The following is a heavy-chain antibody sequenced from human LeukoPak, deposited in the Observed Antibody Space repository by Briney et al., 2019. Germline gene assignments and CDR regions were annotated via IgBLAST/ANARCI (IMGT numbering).Heavy chain of an antibody. J-gene: IGHJ4*02. Sequence: SETLSLTCTVSGDSLKSGYYYGWIRQPPGKGLEWIGSIYYSGNTYYNSSLESRLTISLDTSKNQFSLELNFVTAADTALYYCARDRGTWNDDGFDYWGQGTLVTVSS. CDR1: GDSLKSGYY. D-gene: IGHD1-1*01. CDR3: ARDRGTWNDDGFDY. CDR2: IYYSGNT. V-gene: IGHV4-38-2*02.